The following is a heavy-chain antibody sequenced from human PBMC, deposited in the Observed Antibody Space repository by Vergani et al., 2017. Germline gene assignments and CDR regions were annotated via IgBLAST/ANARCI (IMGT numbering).Heavy chain of an antibody. CDR3: ARDLSENGTYGRRGY. V-gene: IGHV1-69*12. Sequence: QVQLVQSGAEVKKPGTSVKVSCKASGGTFSSYAISWVRQAPGQGLEWMGGIIPIFGTASDAQKFQGRGTITADESTSTAYVVLRNLRSDDTAVSYCARDLSENGTYGRRGYWGQGTLGTGSS. CDR2: IIPIFGTA. D-gene: IGHD2-8*01. CDR1: GGTFSSYA. J-gene: IGHJ1*01.